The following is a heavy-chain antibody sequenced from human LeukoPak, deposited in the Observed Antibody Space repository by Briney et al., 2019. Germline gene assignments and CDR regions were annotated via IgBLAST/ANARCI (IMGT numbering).Heavy chain of an antibody. D-gene: IGHD3-10*01. CDR3: AKEPRITMVRGVPDGY. Sequence: GGSLRLSCAASGFTFSSSTMTWVRQAPGKGLEWVSAISGSGGSTYYADSVKGRFTISRDNSKSTLYLQMNSLRAEDTAVYYCAKEPRITMVRGVPDGYWGQGTLVTVSS. V-gene: IGHV3-23*01. J-gene: IGHJ4*02. CDR2: ISGSGGST. CDR1: GFTFSSST.